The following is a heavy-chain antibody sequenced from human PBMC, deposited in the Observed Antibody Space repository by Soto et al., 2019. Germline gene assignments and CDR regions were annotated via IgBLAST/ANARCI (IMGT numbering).Heavy chain of an antibody. Sequence: SETLSLTCAVSGGSISSGGYSWSWIRQPPGKGMEWIGYIYHSGSTYYNPSLKSRVTISVDRSKNQFSLKLSSVTAADTAVYYCARGTNAAPGLDYWGQGKLVTVSS. CDR1: GGSISSGGYS. J-gene: IGHJ4*02. V-gene: IGHV4-30-2*01. CDR2: IYHSGST. CDR3: ARGTNAAPGLDY. D-gene: IGHD1-1*01.